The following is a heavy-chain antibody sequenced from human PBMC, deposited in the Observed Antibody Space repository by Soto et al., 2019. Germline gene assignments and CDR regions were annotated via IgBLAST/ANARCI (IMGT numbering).Heavy chain of an antibody. Sequence: SRNLRIWCAAHGLTFGSYCMHLVRQAPGKGLECVSGIWYDGSNKYYADSVKGRFTISRDNSKKTRDRQMNGLKAEDTAVYYCATMWGITVSTKAYVYYYCMDFGCQGTSVT. V-gene: IGHV3-33*01. CDR3: ATMWGITVSTKAYVYYYCMDF. J-gene: IGHJ6*02. CDR2: IWYDGSNK. CDR1: GLTFGSYC. D-gene: IGHD1-20*01.